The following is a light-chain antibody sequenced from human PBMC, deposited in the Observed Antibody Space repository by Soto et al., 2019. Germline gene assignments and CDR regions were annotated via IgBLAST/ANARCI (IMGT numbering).Light chain of an antibody. CDR2: DAS. CDR1: LNVNSY. CDR3: QQRSDWPPIT. V-gene: IGKV3-11*01. Sequence: VLTQSPATLSLSPGERATLSCRASLNVNSYLAWYQQKPGQAPRLLIYDASNRAAGVPYRFRGSGSGTDFTLTISSVEPEDFGVYYCQQRSDWPPITFGQGTRLEIK. J-gene: IGKJ5*01.